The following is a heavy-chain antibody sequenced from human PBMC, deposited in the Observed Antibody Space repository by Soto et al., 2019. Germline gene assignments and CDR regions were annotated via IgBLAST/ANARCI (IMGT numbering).Heavy chain of an antibody. CDR3: ARDPHCSGGSCYLHYFDY. CDR1: GYTFTSYY. V-gene: IGHV1-46*01. J-gene: IGHJ4*02. CDR2: INPSGGST. Sequence: ASVKVSCKASGYTFTSYYMHWVRQAPGQGLEWMGIINPSGGSTSYAQKFQGRVTMTRDTSTGTVYMELSSLRSEDTAVYYCARDPHCSGGSCYLHYFDYWGQGTLVTVSS. D-gene: IGHD2-15*01.